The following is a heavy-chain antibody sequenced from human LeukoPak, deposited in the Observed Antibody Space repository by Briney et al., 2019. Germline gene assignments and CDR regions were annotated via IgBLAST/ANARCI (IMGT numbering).Heavy chain of an antibody. J-gene: IGHJ4*02. CDR3: ARDDCGDTCYPGGY. CDR1: GYIFTKYV. CDR2: IKAGSGGT. V-gene: IGHV1-3*01. D-gene: IGHD2-21*01. Sequence: ASVKVSCKASGYIFTKYVVHWVRQAPGQRPEWMGWIKAGSGGTKYSQNFQDRLTITRDTSASTVYMELSSLTSEDTALYYCARDDCGDTCYPGGYWGQGTLVTVSS.